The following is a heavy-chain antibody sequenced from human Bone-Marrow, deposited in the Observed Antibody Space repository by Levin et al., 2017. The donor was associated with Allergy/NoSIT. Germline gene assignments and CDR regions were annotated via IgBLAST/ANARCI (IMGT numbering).Heavy chain of an antibody. J-gene: IGHJ3*02. CDR2: IKQDGSEK. D-gene: IGHD2-2*01. Sequence: GESLKISCAASGFTFSSYWMSWVRQAPGKGLEWVANIKQDGSEKYYVDSVKGRFTISRDNAKNSLYLQMNSLRAEDTAVYYCASFGCISTSCYDDAFDIWGQGTMVTVSS. CDR3: ASFGCISTSCYDDAFDI. CDR1: GFTFSSYW. V-gene: IGHV3-7*01.